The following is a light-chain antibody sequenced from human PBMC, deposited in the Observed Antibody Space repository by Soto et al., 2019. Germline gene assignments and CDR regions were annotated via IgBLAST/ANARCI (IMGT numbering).Light chain of an antibody. J-gene: IGKJ4*01. CDR3: HQYTNPPLT. CDR2: DAS. Sequence: DIQMTQSPSSLSASVGDRITITCQASQDISDSLNWYQQKPGRAPNLLIYDASNLETGVPSRFSGSGSGTDFTFTSTGLQPEDIATYYCHQYTNPPLTFGGGTKVEIK. CDR1: QDISDS. V-gene: IGKV1-33*01.